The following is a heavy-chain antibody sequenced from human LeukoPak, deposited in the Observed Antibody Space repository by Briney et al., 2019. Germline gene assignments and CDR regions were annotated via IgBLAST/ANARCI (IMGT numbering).Heavy chain of an antibody. CDR1: GYTFTNYY. CDR2: INPRNGAT. V-gene: IGHV1-2*02. Sequence: ASVTVSCKASGYTFTNYYIHWLRPAPGQGPEWMGYINPRNGATDYSQKFQGRLSMTRDTSISTAYMEVSSLRSDDTALYYCARDPRDTGGAYDSWGQGTLLTVSS. J-gene: IGHJ5*01. CDR3: ARDPRDTGGAYDS. D-gene: IGHD2-8*02.